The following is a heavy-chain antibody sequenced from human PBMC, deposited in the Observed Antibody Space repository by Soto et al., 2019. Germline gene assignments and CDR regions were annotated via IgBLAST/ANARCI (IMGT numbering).Heavy chain of an antibody. CDR2: TYYRSKWYN. D-gene: IGHD4-17*01. CDR3: ASDPSTSLTTFYGPDV. Sequence: PSQTLSLTCVISGDSVSGNSAAWNWIRQSPSRGLEWLGRTYYRSKWYNDYAVSLKRRVTINPDTSKNQFSLQLKSVTPEDTAVYYCASDPSTSLTTFYGPDVWGQGTTVTVSS. CDR1: GDSVSGNSAA. V-gene: IGHV6-1*01. J-gene: IGHJ6*02.